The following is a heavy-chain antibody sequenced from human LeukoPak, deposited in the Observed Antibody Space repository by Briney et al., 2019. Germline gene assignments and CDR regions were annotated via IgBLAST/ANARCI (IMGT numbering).Heavy chain of an antibody. D-gene: IGHD4-17*01. CDR1: GFTFSSYA. CDR3: AKHGEAYGDSKTDY. J-gene: IGHJ4*02. CDR2: ISNSGGST. V-gene: IGHV3-23*01. Sequence: PGGSLRLSCAASGFTFSSYAMSWVRQAPGEGLEWVSAISNSGGSTYYADSVKGRFTISRDNSKNTLYLQMNGLRAEDTALYYCAKHGEAYGDSKTDYWGQGTLVTVSS.